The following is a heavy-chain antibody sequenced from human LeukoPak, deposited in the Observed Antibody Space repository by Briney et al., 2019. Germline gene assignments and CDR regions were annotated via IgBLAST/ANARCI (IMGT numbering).Heavy chain of an antibody. Sequence: GGSLRLSCAASGFTFSSYSMNWVRQAPGKGLEWVSSISSSSSYIYYADSVKGRFTISRDNAKNSLYLQMNSLRAEDTAVYYCAREPRHGNDHSLDEFDYWGQGTLVTVSS. CDR2: ISSSSSYI. CDR3: AREPRHGNDHSLDEFDY. J-gene: IGHJ4*02. CDR1: GFTFSSYS. V-gene: IGHV3-21*01. D-gene: IGHD1-1*01.